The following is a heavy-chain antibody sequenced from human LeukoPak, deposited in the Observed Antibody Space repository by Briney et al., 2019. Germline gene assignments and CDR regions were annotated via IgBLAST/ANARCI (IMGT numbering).Heavy chain of an antibody. Sequence: ASVKVSCKTSGYTFSDYYIHWIRQAPGQGLEWVGWINPNSGGTNYAQKFQGRVTMTRDTSISTAYMELSRLRSDDTAVYYCARVGVLGWNPNYYYYMDVWGKGTTVTVSS. J-gene: IGHJ6*03. CDR2: INPNSGGT. CDR1: GYTFSDYY. V-gene: IGHV1-2*02. D-gene: IGHD1-1*01. CDR3: ARVGVLGWNPNYYYYMDV.